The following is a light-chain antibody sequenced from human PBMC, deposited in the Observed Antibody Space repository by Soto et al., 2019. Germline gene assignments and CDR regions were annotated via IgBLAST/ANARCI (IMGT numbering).Light chain of an antibody. V-gene: IGLV3-21*02. J-gene: IGLJ3*02. CDR1: NIGSKR. Sequence: SYELTQPPSVSGAPGQTARITCGENNIGSKRVHWYQQKPGQAPVVVVYHDSDRPSGIPERFSGSNSGNTATLTISAVDAGDEAAYFCQVWDNYSDHVVFGAGTKLTVL. CDR3: QVWDNYSDHVV. CDR2: HDS.